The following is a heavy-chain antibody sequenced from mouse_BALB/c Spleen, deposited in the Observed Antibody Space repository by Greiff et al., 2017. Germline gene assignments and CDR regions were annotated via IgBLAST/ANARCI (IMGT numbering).Heavy chain of an antibody. J-gene: IGHJ4*01. CDR1: GFTFSSFG. CDR2: ISSGSSTI. Sequence: EVKLVESGGGLVQPGGSRKLPCAASGFTFSSFGMHWVRQAPEKGLEWVAYISSGSSTIYYADTVKGRFTISRDNPKNTLFLQMTSLRSEDTAMYYCARSPGFPYAMDYWGQGTSVTVSS. V-gene: IGHV5-17*02. CDR3: ARSPGFPYAMDY.